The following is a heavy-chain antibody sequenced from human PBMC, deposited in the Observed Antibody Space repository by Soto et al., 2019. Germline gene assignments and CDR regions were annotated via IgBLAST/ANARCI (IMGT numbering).Heavy chain of an antibody. CDR3: AKGLYYYDSSGHRVFDY. D-gene: IGHD3-22*01. CDR1: GFTFDNYA. Sequence: GESLKISCAASGFTFDNYALTWVRQAPGKGLEWVSTISVSGGTTHYADSVKGRFTISRDNSKKTLYLQMYGLRADDTAVYYCAKGLYYYDSSGHRVFDYWGQGALVTVSS. CDR2: ISVSGGTT. J-gene: IGHJ4*02. V-gene: IGHV3-23*01.